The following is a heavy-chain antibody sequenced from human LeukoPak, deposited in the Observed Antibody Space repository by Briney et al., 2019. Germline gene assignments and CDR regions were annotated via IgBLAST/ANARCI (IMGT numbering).Heavy chain of an antibody. CDR2: VRPEGATT. D-gene: IGHD3-9*01. Sequence: GGSLRLSCAASGFTFSTYWMHWVRQAPGKGLVWVSRVRPEGATTAYADSVKGRFTISRDNAKNTLFLQMNSLSAEDTAVYYCARDLDWILFDYWGQGTLVTVSS. V-gene: IGHV3-74*03. CDR1: GFTFSTYW. J-gene: IGHJ4*02. CDR3: ARDLDWILFDY.